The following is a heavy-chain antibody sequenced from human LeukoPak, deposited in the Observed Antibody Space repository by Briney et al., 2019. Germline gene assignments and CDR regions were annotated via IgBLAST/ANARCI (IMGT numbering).Heavy chain of an antibody. J-gene: IGHJ5*02. D-gene: IGHD5-18*01. Sequence: SETLSLTCTVSSGSICSYYWSWIRQPPGKGLEWFGYIYYSGSTNYNHPLKSRITISVDTSKNQFSLKLRSVTAADTAVYYCARLSMDTAMYNWFDPWGQGTLVTVSS. CDR3: ARLSMDTAMYNWFDP. CDR1: SGSICSYY. V-gene: IGHV4-59*01. CDR2: IYYSGST.